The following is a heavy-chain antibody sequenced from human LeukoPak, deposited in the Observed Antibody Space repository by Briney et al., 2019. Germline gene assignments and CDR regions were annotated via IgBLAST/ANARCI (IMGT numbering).Heavy chain of an antibody. V-gene: IGHV4-38-2*02. Sequence: PSETLSLTCTVSGYSISSGYYWGWIRQPPGKGLEWIGYIYYSGSTNYNPSLKSRVTISVDTSKNQFSLKLSSVTAADTAVYYCARTYYYGSGSSAFDIWGQGTMVTVSS. D-gene: IGHD3-10*01. J-gene: IGHJ3*02. CDR1: GYSISSGYY. CDR2: IYYSGST. CDR3: ARTYYYGSGSSAFDI.